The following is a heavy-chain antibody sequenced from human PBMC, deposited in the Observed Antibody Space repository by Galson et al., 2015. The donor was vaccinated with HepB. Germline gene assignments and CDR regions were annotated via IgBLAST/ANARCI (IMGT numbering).Heavy chain of an antibody. D-gene: IGHD4-17*01. Sequence: ETLSLTCGVSGGTLSTYYWSLIRQSPGKGLEWIGEINHSGYSNYHSSLDSRVTISVDTSRNQFSLKLNSVTAADTAVYYCAADYGDFDVFAYWGQGILVTVSS. CDR3: AADYGDFDVFAY. V-gene: IGHV4-34*08. CDR1: GGTLSTYY. CDR2: INHSGYS. J-gene: IGHJ4*02.